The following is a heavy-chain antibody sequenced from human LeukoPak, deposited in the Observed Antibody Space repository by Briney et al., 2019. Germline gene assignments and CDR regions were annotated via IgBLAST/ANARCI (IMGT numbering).Heavy chain of an antibody. CDR2: IYYSGGT. Sequence: SETLSLTCTVSGGSTSSYYWSWIRQPPGKGREWIGYIYYSGGTNYNPSLKSRVTISVDTSKNQFSLKLSSVTAADTAVYYCARDPGSDGAFDIWGQGTMVTVSS. V-gene: IGHV4-59*01. J-gene: IGHJ3*02. CDR1: GGSTSSYY. D-gene: IGHD6-25*01. CDR3: ARDPGSDGAFDI.